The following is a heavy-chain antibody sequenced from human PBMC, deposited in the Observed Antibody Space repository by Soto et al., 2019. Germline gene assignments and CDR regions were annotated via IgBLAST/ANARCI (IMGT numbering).Heavy chain of an antibody. V-gene: IGHV3-9*01. CDR1: GFTFDDYA. CDR2: INWNSGII. Sequence: EVQLVESGGGLVQPGRSLRLSCAASGFTFDDYAMHWVRQVPGKGLEWVSGINWNSGIIQYADSVKGRFTISRDNAKNSLYLQMNSLRPEDTALYYCAKGDVVVLPAAAIDYWGLGTLVTVSS. J-gene: IGHJ4*02. CDR3: AKGDVVVLPAAAIDY. D-gene: IGHD2-2*01.